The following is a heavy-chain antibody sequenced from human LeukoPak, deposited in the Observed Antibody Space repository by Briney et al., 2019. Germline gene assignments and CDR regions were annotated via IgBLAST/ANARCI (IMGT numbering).Heavy chain of an antibody. CDR3: ARAVWYYGSGSDNNSNYYYYYYMDV. CDR1: GYTFTSYG. V-gene: IGHV1-18*01. J-gene: IGHJ6*03. D-gene: IGHD3-10*01. Sequence: ASVKVSCKASGYTFTSYGISWVRQAPGQGLEWMGWISAYNGNTNYAQKLQGRVTMTTDTSTSTAYMELRSLRSDDTAVYYCARAVWYYGSGSDNNSNYYYYYYMDVWGKGTTVTISS. CDR2: ISAYNGNT.